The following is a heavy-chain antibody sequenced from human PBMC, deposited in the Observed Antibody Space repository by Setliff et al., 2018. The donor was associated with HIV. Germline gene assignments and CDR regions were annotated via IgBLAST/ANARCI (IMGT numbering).Heavy chain of an antibody. CDR3: ARDKVTPGGRYYYGSGSLDY. D-gene: IGHD3-10*01. J-gene: IGHJ4*02. CDR1: GFIFNEYY. Sequence: PGGSLRLSCAASGFIFNEYYMNWIRQAPGKGLEWVSYISSRSSDINYADSVKGRFTISRDNAKNSLYLQMNSLRAEDTAVYYCARDKVTPGGRYYYGSGSLDYWGQGALVTVSS. V-gene: IGHV3-11*05. CDR2: ISSRSSDI.